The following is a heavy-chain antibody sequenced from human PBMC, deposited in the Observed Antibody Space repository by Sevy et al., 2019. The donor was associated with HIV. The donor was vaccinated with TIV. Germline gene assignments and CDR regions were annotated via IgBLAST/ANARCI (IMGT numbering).Heavy chain of an antibody. Sequence: GGSLRLSCAASGFTVSSNYMSWVRQAPGKGLEWVSVIYSGGSTYYADSVKGRFTISRDNSKNTLYLQMNSPRVEDTAVYYCAAGTSGYSHFDYWGQGTLVTVSS. CDR2: IYSGGST. V-gene: IGHV3-53*01. CDR1: GFTVSSNY. CDR3: AAGTSGYSHFDY. D-gene: IGHD3-22*01. J-gene: IGHJ4*02.